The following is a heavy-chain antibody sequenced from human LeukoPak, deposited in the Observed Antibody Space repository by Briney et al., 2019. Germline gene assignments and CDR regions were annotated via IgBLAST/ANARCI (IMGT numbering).Heavy chain of an antibody. CDR2: IIPNSGGT. CDR1: GYTFTGYY. V-gene: IGHV1-2*02. Sequence: ASVKVSCKASGYTFTGYYMHWVRQAPGQGLEWMGWIIPNSGGTNYAQKFQGRVTLTRDTSISTAYMELSRLTSDDSAVYYCARVAGYYFEGHFDFWGQGTLVTVSS. CDR3: ARVAGYYFEGHFDF. D-gene: IGHD3-22*01. J-gene: IGHJ4*02.